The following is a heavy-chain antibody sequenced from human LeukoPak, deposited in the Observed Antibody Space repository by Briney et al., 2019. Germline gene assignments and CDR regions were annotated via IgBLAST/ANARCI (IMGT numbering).Heavy chain of an antibody. Sequence: GASVKVSCKASGYTFTGYYMHWVRQAPGQGLEWMGWINPNSGGTNYAQKFQGRVTMTRDTSISTAYMELSRLRSDDTAVYYCARVIEYSSSPGYYYYYMDVWGKGTTVTVSS. J-gene: IGHJ6*03. CDR2: INPNSGGT. CDR3: ARVIEYSSSPGYYYYYMDV. D-gene: IGHD6-6*01. CDR1: GYTFTGYY. V-gene: IGHV1-2*02.